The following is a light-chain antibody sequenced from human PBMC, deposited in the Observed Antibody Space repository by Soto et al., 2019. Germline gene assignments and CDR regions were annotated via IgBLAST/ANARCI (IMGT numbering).Light chain of an antibody. CDR2: AAS. CDR1: QSVSSY. CDR3: QQHYNYPFT. V-gene: IGKV3-11*01. Sequence: EIVLTQSPASLSSYTGDRGTLTCRASQSVSSYLAWYQQKPGQAPKLLIYAASNLQSGVPSRFSGSGSGTDFTLTISSLEPEDFAIYYCQQHYNYPFTFGPGTKVDIK. J-gene: IGKJ3*01.